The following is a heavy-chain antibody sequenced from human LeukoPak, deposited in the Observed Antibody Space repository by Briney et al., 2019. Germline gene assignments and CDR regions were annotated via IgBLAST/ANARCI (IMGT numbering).Heavy chain of an antibody. J-gene: IGHJ4*02. Sequence: GGSLRLSCAASGFTFSSYSMNWVRQAPGKALEWVSSIRSSSSYIYYADSVKGRFTISRDNAKNSLYLQMNSLRAEDTAVYYCAREPRGYCSGGSCYPAFDYWGQGTLVTVSS. CDR3: AREPRGYCSGGSCYPAFDY. D-gene: IGHD2-15*01. CDR2: IRSSSSYI. CDR1: GFTFSSYS. V-gene: IGHV3-21*01.